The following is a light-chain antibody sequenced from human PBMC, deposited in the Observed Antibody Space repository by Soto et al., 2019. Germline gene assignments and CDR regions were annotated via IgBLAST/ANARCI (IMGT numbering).Light chain of an antibody. V-gene: IGLV2-14*01. Sequence: QSALTQPASVSGSPGQSITISCTGTSSDVGGYKYVSWYQQHPGKAPKLIIFDVSNRPPGVSNRFSGSKSGNTASLTISGLQAEDEADYYCSSYSSNNSVLFGGGTKLTVL. CDR1: SSDVGGYKY. J-gene: IGLJ2*01. CDR2: DVS. CDR3: SSYSSNNSVL.